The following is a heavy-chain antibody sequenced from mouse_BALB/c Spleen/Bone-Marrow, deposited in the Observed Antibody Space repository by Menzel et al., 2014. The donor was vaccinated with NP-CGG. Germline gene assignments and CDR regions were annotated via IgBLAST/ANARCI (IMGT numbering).Heavy chain of an antibody. CDR1: GFTFNNYG. J-gene: IGHJ3*01. V-gene: IGHV5-9-2*01. Sequence: EVNVVESGGGLVKSGGSLKLSCAASGFTFNNYGMSWVRQTPEKRLEWAATISGGGSYTFYPDSVKGRFTISRDNAKNDLYLQLSSLRSEDTALYYCARHAYYDQTEVSFVYWGQGTLVTVSA. D-gene: IGHD2-4*01. CDR2: ISGGGSYT. CDR3: ARHAYYDQTEVSFVY.